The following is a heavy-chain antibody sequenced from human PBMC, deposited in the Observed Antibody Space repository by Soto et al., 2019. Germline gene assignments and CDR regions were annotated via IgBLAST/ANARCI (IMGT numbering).Heavy chain of an antibody. D-gene: IGHD2-8*01. CDR1: AYTFTGYY. CDR2: INPNSGGT. Sequence: ASVKVYCTASAYTFTGYYIHWVRQAPGQGLEWMGWINPNSGGTKYAQRFQGWVTMTRDTPISTAYMELSRLKSDDTAVYYCARQGVGNAFDIWGQGTRVTV. V-gene: IGHV1-2*04. CDR3: ARQGVGNAFDI. J-gene: IGHJ3*02.